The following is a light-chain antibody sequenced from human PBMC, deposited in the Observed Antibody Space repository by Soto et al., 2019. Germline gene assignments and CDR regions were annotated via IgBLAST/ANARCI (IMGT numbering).Light chain of an antibody. J-gene: IGKJ2*01. CDR3: QKYNSAPYA. CDR2: GAF. CDR1: QGISNY. V-gene: IGKV1-27*01. Sequence: DIQMTQSPSSLSASVGDRVTITCRASQGISNYLAWYQQRPGQVPKLLIYGAFTLQSGVPSRFSGSGSGTDFTLTISSLQPEDVATCYCQKYNSAPYAFGQGTKLEIK.